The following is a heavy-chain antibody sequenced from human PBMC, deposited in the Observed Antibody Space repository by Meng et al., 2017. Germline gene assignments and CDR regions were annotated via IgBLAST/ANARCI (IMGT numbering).Heavy chain of an antibody. J-gene: IGHJ4*02. D-gene: IGHD7-27*01. CDR1: GDTLNTYN. CDR3: ATDNWGPHY. CDR2: INPSDNSA. V-gene: IGHV1-46*02. Sequence: QVQVVQSGAEVKKPWASVKVSCKASGDTLNTYNMHWVRQAPGQGLEWMGIINPSDNSAAYAQGFQGRLTMTRDTCTSTLYMELTSLQFEDTAIYYCATDNWGPHYWGQGTLVTVSS.